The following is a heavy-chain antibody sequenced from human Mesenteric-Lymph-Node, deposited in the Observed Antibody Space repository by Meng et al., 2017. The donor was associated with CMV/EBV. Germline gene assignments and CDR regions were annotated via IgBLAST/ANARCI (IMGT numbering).Heavy chain of an antibody. CDR3: ARYRYCSSADCFNVRFFDL. D-gene: IGHD2-2*01. Sequence: ISSGGYYLTWIRQHPGKGLEWIGSIYYSGTTYYNSALKSRVSISVDTSKNQFALNLNSVTAADTAVYSCARYRYCSSADCFNVRFFDLWGRGTLVTVSS. CDR1: ISSGGYY. CDR2: IYYSGTT. V-gene: IGHV4-31*02. J-gene: IGHJ2*01.